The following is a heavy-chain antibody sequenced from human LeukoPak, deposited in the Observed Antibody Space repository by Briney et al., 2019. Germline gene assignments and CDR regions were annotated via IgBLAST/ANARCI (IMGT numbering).Heavy chain of an antibody. V-gene: IGHV4-39*01. D-gene: IGHD6-13*01. CDR2: IYYSGST. CDR1: GGSISGSSYY. CDR3: ARTSIAAAGTRRPTRYYFDY. Sequence: SETLSLTCTVSGGSISGSSYYWGWIRQPPGKGLEWIGSIYYSGSTYYNPSLKSRVTISVDTSKNQFSLKLSSVTAADTAVYYCARTSIAAAGTRRPTRYYFDYWGQGTLVTVSS. J-gene: IGHJ4*02.